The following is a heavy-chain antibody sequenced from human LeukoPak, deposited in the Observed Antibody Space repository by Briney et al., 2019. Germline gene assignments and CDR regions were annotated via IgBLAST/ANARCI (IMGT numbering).Heavy chain of an antibody. CDR2: IIPIFGTA. CDR1: GGTFSSYA. CDR3: ARVGYDYGYYYYYMDV. J-gene: IGHJ6*03. Sequence: SVKVSCKASGGTFSSYAISWVRQAPGQGLEWMGGIIPIFGTANYAQKFQGRVTMTRNTSISTAYMELSSLRSEDTAVYYCARVGYDYGYYYYYMDVWGKGTTVTISS. V-gene: IGHV1-69*05. D-gene: IGHD5-12*01.